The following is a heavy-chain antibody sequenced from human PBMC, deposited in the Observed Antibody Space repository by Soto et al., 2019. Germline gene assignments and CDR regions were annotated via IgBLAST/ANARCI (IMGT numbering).Heavy chain of an antibody. CDR3: ARDRRDYYGPQDY. CDR2: ISSGSRYI. V-gene: IGHV3-21*01. CDR1: GFTFSSYS. J-gene: IGHJ4*02. Sequence: PGGSLRLSCTASGFTFSSYSINWVRQAPGKGLEWVSSISSGSRYIFYADSVKGRFTISRDNAKNSLYLQMSSLRAEDTAVYYCARDRRDYYGPQDYWGQGTLVTVSS. D-gene: IGHD2-21*02.